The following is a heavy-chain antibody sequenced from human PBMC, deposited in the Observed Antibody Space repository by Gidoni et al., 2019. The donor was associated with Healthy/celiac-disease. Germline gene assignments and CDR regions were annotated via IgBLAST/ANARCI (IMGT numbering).Heavy chain of an antibody. J-gene: IGHJ4*02. CDR3: ARDPRYCSGGSCYWLDY. V-gene: IGHV1-2*02. CDR1: GSTFTGYY. Sequence: QVQLVQSGAEVKKPGASVKVSCKASGSTFTGYYMNWVRQAPGQGLEGMGWINPNSGGTNYAQKFQGRVTMTRDTSISTAYMELSRLRSDDTAVYYCARDPRYCSGGSCYWLDYWGQGTLVTVSS. D-gene: IGHD2-15*01. CDR2: INPNSGGT.